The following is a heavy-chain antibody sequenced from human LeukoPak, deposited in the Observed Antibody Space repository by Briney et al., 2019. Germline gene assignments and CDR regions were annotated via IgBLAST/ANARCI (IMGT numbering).Heavy chain of an antibody. CDR1: GFTFSNYE. CDR2: ISISGSTI. V-gene: IGHV3-48*03. CDR3: AREGVVVSAAVDY. Sequence: GGSLRLSCAASGFTFSNYEMNWVRPAPGKGLEWVSYISISGSTIYYADSVKGRFTISRDNAKNSLYLQMNSLRAEDTAVYYCAREGVVVSAAVDYWGQGTLVTVSS. J-gene: IGHJ4*02. D-gene: IGHD2-2*01.